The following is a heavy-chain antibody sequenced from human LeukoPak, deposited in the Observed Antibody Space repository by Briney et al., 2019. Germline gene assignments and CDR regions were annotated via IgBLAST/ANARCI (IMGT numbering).Heavy chain of an antibody. CDR3: AKGFDFWRGLYYFDH. D-gene: IGHD3-3*01. Sequence: PGRSLRLSCADSGITFTVHGLSWVRQAPGKGLEWVSSISASGGVTLYADSVKGRFVISRDNSRSRVYLEMNRLRAEDTAVYYCAKGFDFWRGLYYFDHWGQGTLVTVSS. CDR2: ISASGGVT. CDR1: GITFTVHG. J-gene: IGHJ4*02. V-gene: IGHV3-23*01.